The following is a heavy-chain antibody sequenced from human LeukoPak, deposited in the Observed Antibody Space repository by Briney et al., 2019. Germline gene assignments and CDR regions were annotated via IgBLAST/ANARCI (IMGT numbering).Heavy chain of an antibody. V-gene: IGHV1-8*01. CDR3: TSYRFLGDHGDATHY. CDR1: GYTFTSYE. D-gene: IGHD4-17*01. Sequence: ASVNVSCKASGYTFTSYEVHWVRQAPGQGLEWMGWLNPNRGNTGFAQKFQGRVTMTRNTSISTAYMELSSLRYEDTAVYYCTSYRFLGDHGDATHYWGQGTLVTVSS. CDR2: LNPNRGNT. J-gene: IGHJ4*02.